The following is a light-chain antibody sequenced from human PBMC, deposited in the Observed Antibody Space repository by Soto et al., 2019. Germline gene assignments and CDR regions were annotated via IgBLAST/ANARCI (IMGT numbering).Light chain of an antibody. CDR2: EGS. V-gene: IGLV2-14*02. Sequence: QSALTQPASVSGSPGQSITISCTGTSSDVGSSNLVSWYQQYPGKAPKLIIYEGSRRPSGVSNRFSGSKSGNTASLTISGLQAEDEADYYCSSYTSSTPYVFGTGTKVTVL. CDR1: SSDVGSSNL. CDR3: SSYTSSTPYV. J-gene: IGLJ1*01.